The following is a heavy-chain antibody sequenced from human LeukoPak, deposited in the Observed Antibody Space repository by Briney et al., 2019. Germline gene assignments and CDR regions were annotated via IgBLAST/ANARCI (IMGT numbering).Heavy chain of an antibody. CDR1: GGTFSSYA. V-gene: IGHV1-69*13. D-gene: IGHD3-22*01. Sequence: SVKVSCKASGGTFSSYAISWVRQTPGQGLEWMGGIIPIFGTANYAQKFQGRVTITADESTSTAYMELSSLRSEDTAVYYCARVGYDSSGYYYVHRYYFDYWGQGTLVTVSS. CDR2: IIPIFGTA. J-gene: IGHJ4*02. CDR3: ARVGYDSSGYYYVHRYYFDY.